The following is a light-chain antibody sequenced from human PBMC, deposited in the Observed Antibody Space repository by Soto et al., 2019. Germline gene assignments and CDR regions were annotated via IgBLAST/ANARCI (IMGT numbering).Light chain of an antibody. J-gene: IGKJ1*01. CDR3: QQYNDWRT. CDR1: QSVSSSY. V-gene: IGKV3-15*01. CDR2: ATS. Sequence: EIVLTQSPGTLSLSRGERATFSWRASQSVSSSYLAWYQQKPGQAPRLLIYATSTRATGIPARFSGSGSGTEFTLTISSLQSEDFAVYYCQQYNDWRTFGQGTKVDIK.